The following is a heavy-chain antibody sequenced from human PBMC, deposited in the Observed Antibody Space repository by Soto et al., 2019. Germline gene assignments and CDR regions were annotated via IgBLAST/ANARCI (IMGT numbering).Heavy chain of an antibody. V-gene: IGHV3-23*01. J-gene: IGHJ4*02. D-gene: IGHD2-15*01. CDR1: GFTFSSCA. CDR3: AKERNSWYSSGSDS. CDR2: ISVNGGST. Sequence: GGSRRRSWAASGFTFSSCAMGWVRQAPGKGLEWVSSISVNGGSTYYADSVKGRFTISRDNSKNILYLHMISLRAEDTAVYYCAKERNSWYSSGSDSWGQGTLVTVSS.